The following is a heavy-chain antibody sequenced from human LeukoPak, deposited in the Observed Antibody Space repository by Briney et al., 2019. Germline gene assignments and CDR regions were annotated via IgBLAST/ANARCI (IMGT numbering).Heavy chain of an antibody. Sequence: ASVRVSCKASGYTFTGYYMHWVRQAPGQGLEWMGWINPNSGGTNYAQKFQGRVTMTRDTSISTAYMELSRLRSDDTAVYYCARDVSGYLYDRSGYYLGDYRGQGTLVTVSS. CDR3: ARDVSGYLYDRSGYYLGDY. J-gene: IGHJ4*02. CDR1: GYTFTGYY. D-gene: IGHD3-22*01. V-gene: IGHV1-2*02. CDR2: INPNSGGT.